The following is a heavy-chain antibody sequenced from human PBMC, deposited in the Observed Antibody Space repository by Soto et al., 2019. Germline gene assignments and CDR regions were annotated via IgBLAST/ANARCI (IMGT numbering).Heavy chain of an antibody. CDR3: ATDGGGRNYYSYGMDV. D-gene: IGHD3-10*01. V-gene: IGHV4-34*01. CDR1: GGPFGGYY. J-gene: IGHJ6*02. CDR2: INQSGSA. Sequence: QVQLQQWGAGLLRPSETLSLTCAVYGGPFGGYYWSWIRQPPGKGLEWIGEINQSGSATYNPSRTSRVTISLDRSNNQFSLKMNSLTAADTAVYYWATDGGGRNYYSYGMDVWGRGTTVSVSS.